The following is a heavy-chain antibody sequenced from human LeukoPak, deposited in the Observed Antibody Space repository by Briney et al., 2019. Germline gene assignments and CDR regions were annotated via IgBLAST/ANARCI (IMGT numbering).Heavy chain of an antibody. CDR3: AREASRIKDMDV. CDR2: IWYDGKKT. J-gene: IGHJ6*02. Sequence: GGSLRLSCAASGFSFLTYGMHWVRQAPGRGLEWVAVIWYDGKKTCYADSVKGRFTISRDNSKKTLFLQMNSLRADDTAVYYCAREASRIKDMDVWGQGTTVTVSS. D-gene: IGHD2-15*01. CDR1: GFSFLTYG. V-gene: IGHV3-33*01.